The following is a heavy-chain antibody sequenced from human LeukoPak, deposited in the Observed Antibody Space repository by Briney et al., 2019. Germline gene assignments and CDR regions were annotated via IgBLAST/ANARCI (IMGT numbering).Heavy chain of an antibody. CDR1: GGSISSYY. J-gene: IGHJ6*03. V-gene: IGHV4-59*01. CDR2: IYYSGST. D-gene: IGHD3-10*01. Sequence: SETLSLTCTVSGGSISSYYWSWIRQPPGKGLEWIGYIYYSGSTNYNPSLKSRVTISVDTSKNQFSLKLSSVTAADTAVYYCALWFGEGYMDVWGRGTTVTVSS. CDR3: ALWFGEGYMDV.